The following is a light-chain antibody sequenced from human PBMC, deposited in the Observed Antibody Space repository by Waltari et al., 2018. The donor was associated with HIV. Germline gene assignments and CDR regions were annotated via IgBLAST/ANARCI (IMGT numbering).Light chain of an antibody. CDR2: DVS. CDR1: SSDVGGYYY. J-gene: IGLJ2*01. Sequence: QSALTQPRSVSGSPGQSVTISCTGTSSDVGGYYYVSWYQQHPGKAPKLMIYDVSKRPAGVPDRFSGSRSGNTASLTISGLQAEDEADYYCCSYAGTYTPHVVFGGGTELTVL. CDR3: CSYAGTYTPHVV. V-gene: IGLV2-11*01.